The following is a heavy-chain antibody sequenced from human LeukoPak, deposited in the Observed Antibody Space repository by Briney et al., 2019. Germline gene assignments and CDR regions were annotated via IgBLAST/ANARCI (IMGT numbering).Heavy chain of an antibody. CDR2: INPNSGGT. CDR3: ARSGRGTYYYFDY. J-gene: IGHJ4*02. CDR1: GYTFTGYY. D-gene: IGHD1-26*01. V-gene: IGHV1-2*02. Sequence: AASVKVSCKASGYTFTGYYMHWVRQAPGQGLEWMGWINPNSGGTNYAQKFQGRVTMTRDTSISTAYMELSRLRSDDTAVYYCARSGRGTYYYFDYWGQGTLVTVSS.